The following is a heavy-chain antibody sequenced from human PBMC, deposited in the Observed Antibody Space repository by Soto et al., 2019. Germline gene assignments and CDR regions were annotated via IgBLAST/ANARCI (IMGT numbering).Heavy chain of an antibody. CDR1: GGSISSYY. Sequence: QVQLHESGPGLVKPSETLSLTCTVSGGSISSYYWIWIRQPPGKGLEWMGSIFYTESTDYNPSIKSRVTSSLDTSKNLFSLHLSSVTAADTAVYYCARVDRGAFDHWGQGTLVTVSS. D-gene: IGHD2-2*03. V-gene: IGHV4-59*01. CDR2: IFYTEST. CDR3: ARVDRGAFDH. J-gene: IGHJ4*02.